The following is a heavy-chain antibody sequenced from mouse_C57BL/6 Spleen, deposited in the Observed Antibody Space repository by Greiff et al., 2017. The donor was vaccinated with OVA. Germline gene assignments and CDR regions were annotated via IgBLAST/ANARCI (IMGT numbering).Heavy chain of an antibody. Sequence: VQLQQPGAELVKPGASVKLSCKASGYTFTSYWMHWVKQRPGQGLEWIGMIHPNSGSTNYNEKFKSKATLTVDKSSSTAYMQLSSLTSEDSAVYYCARSGGYDYDGGYFDVWGTGTTVTVSS. CDR1: GYTFTSYW. J-gene: IGHJ1*03. D-gene: IGHD2-4*01. CDR2: IHPNSGST. CDR3: ARSGGYDYDGGYFDV. V-gene: IGHV1-64*01.